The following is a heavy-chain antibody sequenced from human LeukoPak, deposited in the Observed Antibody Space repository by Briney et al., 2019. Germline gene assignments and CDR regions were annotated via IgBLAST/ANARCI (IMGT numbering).Heavy chain of an antibody. Sequence: ASVKVSCKASGYTFTSYGISWVRQAPGQGLEWMGWISAYNGNTNYAQKLQGRVTMTTDTSTSTAYMELRSLRSDDTAVYYCARDIGPTLITIFGVAYNNWFDPWGQGTLVTVSS. CDR2: ISAYNGNT. V-gene: IGHV1-18*01. CDR1: GYTFTSYG. D-gene: IGHD3-3*01. CDR3: ARDIGPTLITIFGVAYNNWFDP. J-gene: IGHJ5*02.